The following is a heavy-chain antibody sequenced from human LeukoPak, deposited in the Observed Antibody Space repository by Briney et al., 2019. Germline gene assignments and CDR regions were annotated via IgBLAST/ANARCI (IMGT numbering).Heavy chain of an antibody. CDR2: IKQDGSEK. D-gene: IGHD3-3*01. CDR3: ARYYDFWSGYYPFDY. V-gene: IGHV3-7*01. J-gene: IGHJ4*02. CDR1: GFTFSSYW. Sequence: GGSLRLSCAASGFTFSSYWMSWVRQAPGKGLEWVANIKQDGSEKYYVDSVKGRLTISRDNAKNSLYLQMYSLRAEDTAVYYCARYYDFWSGYYPFDYWGQGTLVTVSS.